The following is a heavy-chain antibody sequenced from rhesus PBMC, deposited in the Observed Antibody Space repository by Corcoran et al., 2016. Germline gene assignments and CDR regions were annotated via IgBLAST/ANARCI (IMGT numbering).Heavy chain of an antibody. CDR1: GGSISENSY. V-gene: IGHV4S9*01. D-gene: IGHD1-26*01. CDR2: IYGSNGSP. Sequence: QVQLQESGPGLVKPSETLSLTCAVSGGSISENSYWNWIRQPPGKGLEGIGNIYGSNGSPTSTPAPKSRVTISKDTTKTQVSLKLSSMTAADTAVYYCARGANWSYGYWGQGVLVTVSS. J-gene: IGHJ4*01. CDR3: ARGANWSYGY.